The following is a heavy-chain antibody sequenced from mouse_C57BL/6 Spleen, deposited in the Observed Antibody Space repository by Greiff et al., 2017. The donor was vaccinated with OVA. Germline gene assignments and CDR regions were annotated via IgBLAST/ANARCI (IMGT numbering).Heavy chain of an antibody. D-gene: IGHD1-1*01. CDR3: TRGLTTVPYFDY. Sequence: EVKLVESGEGLVKPGGSLKLSCAASGFTFSSYAMSWVRQTPEKRLEWVAYISSGGDYLYYADTVKGRFTISRDNARNTLYLQMSSLKSEDTAMYYCTRGLTTVPYFDYWGQGTTLTVSS. CDR2: ISSGGDYL. V-gene: IGHV5-9-1*02. J-gene: IGHJ2*01. CDR1: GFTFSSYA.